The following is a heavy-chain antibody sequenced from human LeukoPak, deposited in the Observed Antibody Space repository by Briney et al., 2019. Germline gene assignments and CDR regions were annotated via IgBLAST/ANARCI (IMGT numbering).Heavy chain of an antibody. D-gene: IGHD6-13*01. Sequence: ASVKVSCKASGYTFTDYYIHWLRQAPGQGLEWMGWINPNSGGTDYAQKFQGRVTMTRDTSISSAYMELSRLRSDDTAAYYCARGVAVAGTGWLGSAWGQGTLVTVSS. CDR3: ARGVAVAGTGWLGSA. CDR1: GYTFTDYY. CDR2: INPNSGGT. V-gene: IGHV1-2*02. J-gene: IGHJ5*02.